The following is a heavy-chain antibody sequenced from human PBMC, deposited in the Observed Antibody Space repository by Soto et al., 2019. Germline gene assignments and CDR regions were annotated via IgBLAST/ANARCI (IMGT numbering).Heavy chain of an antibody. D-gene: IGHD2-2*01. CDR2: ILYSGST. Sequence: LSLTCGVSGDSISSNNWWNWVRQPPGKGLEWIGEILYSGSTNYNPSLKSRVIISLDKSKNQFSLKLNSVTAADTAVYYCARVRQFCSSSSCYLDPWGQGTLVTVSS. V-gene: IGHV4-4*02. CDR3: ARVRQFCSSSSCYLDP. J-gene: IGHJ5*02. CDR1: GDSISSNNW.